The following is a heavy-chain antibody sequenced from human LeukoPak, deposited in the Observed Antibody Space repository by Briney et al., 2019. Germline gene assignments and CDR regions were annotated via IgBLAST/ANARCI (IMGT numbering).Heavy chain of an antibody. Sequence: GRSLRLSCAASGFTFSSYAIHWVRQAPGKGLEWVAVISYDGSNKYYADSVKGRFTISRDNSKNTLFLQMNSLRAEDTAVYYCAKDFATYCSRGCDFQHWGQGTLVTVSS. D-gene: IGHD2-15*01. J-gene: IGHJ1*01. CDR2: ISYDGSNK. V-gene: IGHV3-30*18. CDR1: GFTFSSYA. CDR3: AKDFATYCSRGCDFQH.